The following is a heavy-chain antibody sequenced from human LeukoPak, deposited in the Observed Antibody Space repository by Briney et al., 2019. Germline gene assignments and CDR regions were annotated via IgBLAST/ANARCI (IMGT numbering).Heavy chain of an antibody. Sequence: PSETLSLTCTVSGGSISSSSYYWGWIRQPPGKGLEWIGSIYYSGSTYYNPSLKSRVTISVDTSKNQFSLKLSSVTAADTAVYYCARAPVWAYGMDVWGQGTTVTVSS. CDR1: GGSISSSSYY. J-gene: IGHJ6*02. CDR2: IYYSGST. CDR3: ARAPVWAYGMDV. D-gene: IGHD3-16*01. V-gene: IGHV4-39*07.